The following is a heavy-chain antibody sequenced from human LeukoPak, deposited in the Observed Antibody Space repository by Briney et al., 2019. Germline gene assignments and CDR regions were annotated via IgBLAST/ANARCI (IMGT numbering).Heavy chain of an antibody. V-gene: IGHV1-2*02. Sequence: ASVKVSCKASGYTFTGYYMHWVRQAPGQGLEWMGWINPNSGGTNYAQKFQGRVTMTRDTSISTAYMELSRLRSDDTAVYYCASEGGFGGYDWSFGFDPWGQGTLVTVSS. CDR3: ASEGGFGGYDWSFGFDP. CDR2: INPNSGGT. J-gene: IGHJ5*02. CDR1: GYTFTGYY. D-gene: IGHD5-12*01.